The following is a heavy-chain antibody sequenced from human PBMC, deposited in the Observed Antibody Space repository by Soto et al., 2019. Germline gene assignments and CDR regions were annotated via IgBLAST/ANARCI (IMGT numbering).Heavy chain of an antibody. D-gene: IGHD4-17*01. CDR2: IYYSGST. Sequence: QLQLQESGPGLVKSSETLSLTCTVSRGSISSSTDYWGWIRQPPGKGLEWIGSIYYSGSTYYNPSLKSLVTISVDTSKNQFSLRLSSVTAADTAVYYCARQYGDYRRDAFDIWGQGTKVTVSS. CDR1: RGSISSSTDY. J-gene: IGHJ3*02. V-gene: IGHV4-39*01. CDR3: ARQYGDYRRDAFDI.